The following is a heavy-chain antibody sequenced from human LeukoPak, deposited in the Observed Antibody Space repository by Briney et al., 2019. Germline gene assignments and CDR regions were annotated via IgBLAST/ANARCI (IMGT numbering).Heavy chain of an antibody. J-gene: IGHJ3*02. D-gene: IGHD2-2*02. V-gene: IGHV1-3*01. CDR3: ARDLDEYCSSTSCYTHGDAFDI. CDR1: GYTSTSYA. CDR2: INAGNDNT. Sequence: ASVKVSCKASGYTSTSYAMHWVRQAPGQRLEWMGWINAGNDNTKYSQTFQGRVTLTRDTSASTAYMELSSLRSEDTGAYYCARDLDEYCSSTSCYTHGDAFDIWGQGTMVTVSS.